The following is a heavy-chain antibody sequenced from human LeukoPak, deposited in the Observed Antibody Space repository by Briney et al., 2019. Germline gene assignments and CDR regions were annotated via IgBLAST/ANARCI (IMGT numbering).Heavy chain of an antibody. CDR2: ISSSSSYI. V-gene: IGHV3-21*01. CDR3: ARDVYGVCDY. CDR1: GFTFSSYS. Sequence: GGSLTLSCPASGFTFSSYSMNWVRQAPGKGLEWVSSISSSSSYIYYADSVKGRFTISRDNAKNSLYLQMNSLGPEETAVHYCARDVYGVCDYWGQGTLVTVSS. D-gene: IGHD4-17*01. J-gene: IGHJ4*02.